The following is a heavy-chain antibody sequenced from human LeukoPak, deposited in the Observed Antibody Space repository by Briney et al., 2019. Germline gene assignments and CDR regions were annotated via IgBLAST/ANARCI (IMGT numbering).Heavy chain of an antibody. V-gene: IGHV4-38-2*02. CDR3: ARKAQVGVNWFDP. Sequence: SETLSLTCTVSGYSISSGYYWGWIRQPPGKGLEWLGSIYHSGSTYYNPSLKSRVTISVVTSKNQFSLKLSSVTAADTAVYYCARKAQVGVNWFDPWGQGTLVTVSS. D-gene: IGHD3-10*01. J-gene: IGHJ5*02. CDR1: GYSISSGYY. CDR2: IYHSGST.